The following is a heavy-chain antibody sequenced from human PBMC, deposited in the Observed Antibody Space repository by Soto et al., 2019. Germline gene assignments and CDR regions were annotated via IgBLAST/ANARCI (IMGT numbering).Heavy chain of an antibody. CDR1: GFSFSNYN. Sequence: GSLRLSCAASGFSFSNYNMNWVRQAPGKGLEWVSHITDGLTKHYADFVQGRFTISRDNAKNSLYLEMTDLRDEDTAVYYCARDTSHGVTIRGPDSWGQATLVPVSS. J-gene: IGHJ4*02. CDR2: ITDGLTK. V-gene: IGHV3-48*02. CDR3: ARDTSHGVTIRGPDS. D-gene: IGHD3-10*01.